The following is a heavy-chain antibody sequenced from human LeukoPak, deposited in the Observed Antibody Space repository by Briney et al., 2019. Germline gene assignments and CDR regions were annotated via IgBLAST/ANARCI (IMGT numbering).Heavy chain of an antibody. CDR1: GGSISSYY. CDR2: IYYSGST. J-gene: IGHJ4*02. CDR3: ARAYGSGSYLLDY. Sequence: PSQTLSLTCTVSGGSISSYYWSWIRQPPGKGLEWIGYIYYSGSTNYNPSLKSRVTISVDTSKNQFSLKLSSVTAADTAVYYCARAYGSGSYLLDYWGQGTLVTVSS. V-gene: IGHV4-59*01. D-gene: IGHD3-10*01.